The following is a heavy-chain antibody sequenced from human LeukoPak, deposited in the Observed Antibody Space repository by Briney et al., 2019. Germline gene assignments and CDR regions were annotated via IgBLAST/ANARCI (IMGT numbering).Heavy chain of an antibody. CDR1: GGSIGSGGYY. V-gene: IGHV4-31*03. CDR3: AREGAGGINWFDP. CDR2: IYYSGST. J-gene: IGHJ5*02. Sequence: SQTLSLTCTVSGGSIGSGGYYWSWIRQHPGKGLEWIGYIYYSGSTYYNPSLKSRVTISVDTSKNQFSLKLSSVTAADTAVYYCAREGAGGINWFDPWGQGTLVTVSS. D-gene: IGHD3-16*01.